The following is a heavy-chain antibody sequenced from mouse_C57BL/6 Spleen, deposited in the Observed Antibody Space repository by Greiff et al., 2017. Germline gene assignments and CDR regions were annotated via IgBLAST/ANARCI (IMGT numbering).Heavy chain of an antibody. Sequence: QVQLQQPGAELVMPGASVKLSCKASGYTFTSYWMHWVKQRPGQGLEWIGEIDPSDSYTNYNQKFKGKSTLTVDKSSSTAYMQLSSLTSEDSAVYYCATLYDYDERGYYFDYWGQGTTLTVSS. V-gene: IGHV1-69*01. J-gene: IGHJ2*01. CDR2: IDPSDSYT. D-gene: IGHD2-4*01. CDR1: GYTFTSYW. CDR3: ATLYDYDERGYYFDY.